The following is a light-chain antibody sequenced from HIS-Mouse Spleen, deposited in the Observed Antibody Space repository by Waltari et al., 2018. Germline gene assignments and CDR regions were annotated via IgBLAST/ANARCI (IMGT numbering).Light chain of an antibody. CDR2: KAS. V-gene: IGKV1-5*03. Sequence: DIQMTQSPSTLSASVGDRVTITCRASQSISSWLAWYQQKPGKAPKLLIYKASSLESGVPSRFSGSGSGTEFTLTISSLQPDDFATYYCQQYDNLPHTFGQGTKLEIK. CDR1: QSISSW. CDR3: QQYDNLPHT. J-gene: IGKJ2*01.